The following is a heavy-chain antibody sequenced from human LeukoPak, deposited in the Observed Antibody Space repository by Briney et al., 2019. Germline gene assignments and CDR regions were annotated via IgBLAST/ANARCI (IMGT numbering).Heavy chain of an antibody. CDR1: GYTLTGYY. CDR3: ARGGELLIPHRRNWFDP. J-gene: IGHJ5*02. V-gene: IGHV1-2*04. D-gene: IGHD1-26*01. CDR2: INPNSGGT. Sequence: RASVKVSCKASGYTLTGYYMHWVRQAPGQGLEWMGWINPNSGGTNYAQKFQGWVTMTRDTSISTAYMELSRLRSDDTAVYYCARGGELLIPHRRNWFDPWGQGTLVTVSS.